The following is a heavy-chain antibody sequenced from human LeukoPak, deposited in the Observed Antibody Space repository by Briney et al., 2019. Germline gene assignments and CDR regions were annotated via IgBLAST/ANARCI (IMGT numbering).Heavy chain of an antibody. Sequence: SETLSLTCAVYGGSFSGYYWSWIRQPPGKGLEWIGEINHSGSTNYNPSLESRVTISADTSKNQFSLKLSSVTAADTAVYYCARDVRTVPYYYYGMDVWGQGTTVTVSS. V-gene: IGHV4-34*01. CDR2: INHSGST. D-gene: IGHD4-17*01. CDR1: GGSFSGYY. J-gene: IGHJ6*02. CDR3: ARDVRTVPYYYYGMDV.